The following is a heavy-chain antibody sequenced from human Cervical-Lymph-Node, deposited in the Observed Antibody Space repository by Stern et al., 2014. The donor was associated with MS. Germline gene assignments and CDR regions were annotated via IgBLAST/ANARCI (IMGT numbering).Heavy chain of an antibody. CDR3: ARGYGDYTHA. CDR2: ITTGNGNA. V-gene: IGHV1-3*04. D-gene: IGHD4-17*01. J-gene: IGHJ5*02. CDR1: GYTFNTYA. Sequence: VQLEESGAEVKKPGASVKVSCKASGYTFNTYAMHWVRQAPGQRLEWMGWITTGNGNARYSQKFQGRVTITRDTSASTAYMELSSLRSEDTAVYYCARGYGDYTHAWGQGTLVTVSS.